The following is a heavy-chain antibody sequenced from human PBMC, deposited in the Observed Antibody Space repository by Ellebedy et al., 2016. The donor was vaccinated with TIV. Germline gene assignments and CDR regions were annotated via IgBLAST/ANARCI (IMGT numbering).Heavy chain of an antibody. V-gene: IGHV3-21*01. CDR3: ARDIVVVPAARRPYYYSGMDV. CDR2: ISSSSSYI. Sequence: GESLKISCAASGFTFRSHNMNWVRQAPGKGLEWVSSISSSSSYIYYADSLKGRFTISRDDAKNSLYLQMNGLRAEDTAVYYCARDIVVVPAARRPYYYSGMDVWGQGTTVTVSS. J-gene: IGHJ6*02. CDR1: GFTFRSHN. D-gene: IGHD2-2*01.